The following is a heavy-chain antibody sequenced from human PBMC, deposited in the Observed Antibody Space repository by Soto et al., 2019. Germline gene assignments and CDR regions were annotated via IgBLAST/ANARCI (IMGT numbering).Heavy chain of an antibody. V-gene: IGHV3-48*03. CDR1: GFAFSSYE. CDR3: XXXXRTFDFYGLDV. Sequence: GSLRLSCAGSGFAFSSYEMTWVRQAPGKGLEWVSDIDKYGNKIYYADSVKGRFTISRDNARNSLFLQMHSLXAXXTALYYCXXXXRTFDFYGLDVWGQGTTVTVSS. D-gene: IGHD3-3*01. J-gene: IGHJ6*02. CDR2: IDKYGNKI.